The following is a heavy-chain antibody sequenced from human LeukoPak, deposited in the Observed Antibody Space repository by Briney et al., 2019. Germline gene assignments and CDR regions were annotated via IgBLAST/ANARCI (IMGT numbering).Heavy chain of an antibody. V-gene: IGHV3-9*01. Sequence: GGSLRPSCAASGFTFDDYAMHWVRQAPGKGLEWVSGISWNSGSRGYAESVKGRFTISRDNAKNSLYLQMSSLRAEDTALYYCVRAYCSGGSCGNYYYGMDVWGQGTTVAVSS. J-gene: IGHJ6*02. D-gene: IGHD2-15*01. CDR3: VRAYCSGGSCGNYYYGMDV. CDR1: GFTFDDYA. CDR2: ISWNSGSR.